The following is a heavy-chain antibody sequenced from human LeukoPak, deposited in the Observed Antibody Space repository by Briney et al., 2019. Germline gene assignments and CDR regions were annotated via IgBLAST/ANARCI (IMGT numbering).Heavy chain of an antibody. Sequence: MPSETLSLTCTVSGGSISSGGYYWSWIRRHPGKGLEWIGYIYYSGSTYYNPSLKSRVTISVDTSKNQFSLKLSSVTAADTAVYYCASYCGGDCYLIEPTYYFDYWGQGTLVTVSS. CDR3: ASYCGGDCYLIEPTYYFDY. J-gene: IGHJ4*02. CDR2: IYYSGST. V-gene: IGHV4-31*03. CDR1: GGSISSGGYY. D-gene: IGHD2-21*02.